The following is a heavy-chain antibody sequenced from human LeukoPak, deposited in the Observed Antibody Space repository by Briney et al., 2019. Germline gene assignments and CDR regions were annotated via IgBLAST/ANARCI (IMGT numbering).Heavy chain of an antibody. CDR1: GYTFTGYY. D-gene: IGHD2-2*01. Sequence: ASVKVSCKASGYTFTGYYMHWVRQAPGQGLEWMGWINPNSGGTNYAQKFQVRVTMTRDTSISTAYMELSRLRSDDTAVYYCARASTVVPAGTADYWGQGTLVTVSS. V-gene: IGHV1-2*02. J-gene: IGHJ4*02. CDR2: INPNSGGT. CDR3: ARASTVVPAGTADY.